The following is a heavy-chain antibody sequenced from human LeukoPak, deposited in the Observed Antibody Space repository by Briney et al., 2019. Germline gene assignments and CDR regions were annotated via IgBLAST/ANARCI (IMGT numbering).Heavy chain of an antibody. J-gene: IGHJ3*01. D-gene: IGHD2-21*02. CDR3: ARHMSVTYDAFDL. V-gene: IGHV4-38-2*02. CDR1: GYSISNGYY. Sequence: SETLSLTCTVSGYSISNGYYWDWIRQSPGKGLEWIGGIYYNGRTYYNPSLKSRVNISPDTSKNQFSLKLSSVTAADTAVYYCARHMSVTYDAFDLWGRGTMVTVSS. CDR2: IYYNGRT.